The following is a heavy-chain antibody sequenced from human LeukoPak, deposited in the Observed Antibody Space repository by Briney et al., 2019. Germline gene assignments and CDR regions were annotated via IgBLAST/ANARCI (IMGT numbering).Heavy chain of an antibody. V-gene: IGHV3-53*01. CDR1: GFTVSSNS. CDR3: AKVRGPRVAGFDNYFDY. D-gene: IGHD6-19*01. Sequence: GGSLRLSCTVSGFTVSSNSMSWVRQAPGKGLEWVSFIYSDNTHYSDSVKGRFTISRDNSKNTLYLQMNSLRAEDTAVYYCAKVRGPRVAGFDNYFDYWGQGTLVTVSS. CDR2: IYSDNT. J-gene: IGHJ4*02.